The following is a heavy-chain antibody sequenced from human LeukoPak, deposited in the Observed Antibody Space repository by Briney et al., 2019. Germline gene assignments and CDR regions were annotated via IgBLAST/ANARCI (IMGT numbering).Heavy chain of an antibody. CDR1: GFTFDDYG. D-gene: IGHD4-17*01. CDR3: ARVPDEKLPHYGEISYYYYGMDV. Sequence: GGSLTLSCAASGFTFDDYGMSWVRQAPGKGLEWVSGSNWNGGSTGYADSVKGRFTISRDNAKNSLYLQMNSLRAEDTALYHCARVPDEKLPHYGEISYYYYGMDVWGQGTTVTVSS. J-gene: IGHJ6*02. CDR2: SNWNGGST. V-gene: IGHV3-20*01.